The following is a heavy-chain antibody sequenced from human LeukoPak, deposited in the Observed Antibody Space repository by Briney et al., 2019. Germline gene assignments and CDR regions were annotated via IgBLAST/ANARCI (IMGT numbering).Heavy chain of an antibody. CDR1: GFTFSSFD. Sequence: GGSLRLSCAASGFTFSSFDMHWVRQPTGQGVEWVSTIGTASDTYYPGSVEGRFTLSRDNAKNSLYLQMNSLTAGVTAVYYCARGPPRGKYYYMDVWGKGTTVTVSS. D-gene: IGHD1-1*01. J-gene: IGHJ6*03. V-gene: IGHV3-13*01. CDR2: IGTASDT. CDR3: ARGPPRGKYYYMDV.